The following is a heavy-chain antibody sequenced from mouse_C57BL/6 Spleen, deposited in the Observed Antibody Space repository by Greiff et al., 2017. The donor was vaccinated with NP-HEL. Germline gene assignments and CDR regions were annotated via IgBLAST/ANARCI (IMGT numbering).Heavy chain of an antibody. CDR2: IHPNSGST. CDR3: ARPYDYDGFWYFDV. Sequence: QVQLQQPGAELVKPGASVKLSCKASGYTFTSYWMHWVKQRPGQGLAWIGMIHPNSGSTNYNEKFKSKATLTVDKSSSTAYMQLSSLTSEDSAVYYCARPYDYDGFWYFDVWGTGTTVTVSS. CDR1: GYTFTSYW. J-gene: IGHJ1*03. V-gene: IGHV1-64*01. D-gene: IGHD2-4*01.